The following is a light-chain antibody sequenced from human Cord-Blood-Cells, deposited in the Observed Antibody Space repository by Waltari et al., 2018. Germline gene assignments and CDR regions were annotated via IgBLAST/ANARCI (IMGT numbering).Light chain of an antibody. CDR3: AAWDDSLNGHV. J-gene: IGLJ1*01. V-gene: IGLV1-44*01. Sequence: QSVLTQPPSASGTPGQRVTISCSGSSSNIGSNTVNWYQQLQGTAPKLLIYSNNRRPAGVPDRFSGSKSCTSASLAISGLQSEDEADYYCAAWDDSLNGHVFGTGTNVTVL. CDR1: SSNIGSNT. CDR2: SNN.